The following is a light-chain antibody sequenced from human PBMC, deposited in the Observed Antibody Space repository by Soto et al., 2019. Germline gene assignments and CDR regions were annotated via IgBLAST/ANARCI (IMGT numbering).Light chain of an antibody. CDR1: QSISSW. J-gene: IGKJ1*01. CDR3: QQYDNGWT. Sequence: DIQMTQSPSTLSASVGDRVTITCRASQSISSWLAWYQQRPGKAPKLLIYKASSLESGVPSRFSGSGSGTDFTLTISSLQPDASATYYCQQYDNGWTFGQGTKVEI. V-gene: IGKV1-5*03. CDR2: KAS.